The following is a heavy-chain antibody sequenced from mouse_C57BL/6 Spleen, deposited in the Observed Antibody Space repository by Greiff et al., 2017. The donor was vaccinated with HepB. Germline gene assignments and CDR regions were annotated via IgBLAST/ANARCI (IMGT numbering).Heavy chain of an antibody. V-gene: IGHV5-9*01. CDR3: ARQEPLPVWSRGY. D-gene: IGHD2-2*01. CDR1: GFTFSSYT. J-gene: IGHJ2*01. CDR2: ISGGGGNT. Sequence: EVMLVESGGGLVKPGGSLKLSCAASGFTFSSYTMSWVRQTPEKRLEWVATISGGGGNTYYPDSVKGRFTISRDIAKNTLYLQMSSLRSEDTALYYCARQEPLPVWSRGYWGQGTTLTVSS.